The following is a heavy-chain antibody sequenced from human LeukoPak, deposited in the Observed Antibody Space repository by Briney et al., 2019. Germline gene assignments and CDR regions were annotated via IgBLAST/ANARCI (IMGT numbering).Heavy chain of an antibody. V-gene: IGHV1-2*03. CDR2: VNPKSGDT. CDR1: GYSFTGYH. D-gene: IGHD1-7*01. Sequence: LGASVKVSCKASGYSFTGYHIHWVRQAPGQGLEWMGWVNPKSGDTDYAQKFKDRVTMTRDTSITTAYVELSRLTSGDTAVYYCARGKTTDYWGQGTLVTVSS. J-gene: IGHJ4*02. CDR3: ARGKTTDY.